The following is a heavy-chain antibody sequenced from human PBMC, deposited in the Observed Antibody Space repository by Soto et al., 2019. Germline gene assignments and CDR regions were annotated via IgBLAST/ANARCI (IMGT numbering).Heavy chain of an antibody. V-gene: IGHV4-59*01. CDR1: GGSISSYY. CDR2: IYYSGST. Sequence: SETLSLTCTVSGGSISSYYWSWTRQPPGKGLEWIGYIYYSGSTNYNPSLKSRVTISVDTSKNQFSLKLSSVTAADTAVYYCARGRRVSGSWFDPWGQGTLVTVSS. J-gene: IGHJ5*02. D-gene: IGHD3-10*01. CDR3: ARGRRVSGSWFDP.